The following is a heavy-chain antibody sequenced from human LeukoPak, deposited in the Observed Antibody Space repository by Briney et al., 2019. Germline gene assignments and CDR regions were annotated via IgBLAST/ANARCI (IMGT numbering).Heavy chain of an antibody. Sequence: ASVKVSCKASGYTFTGYYMHWVRQAPGQGLEWMGWINPNSGVTNYAQKFQGRVTMTRDTSISTAYMELSRLRSDDTAVYYCARLDYYDSSSYWASDYWGQGTLVTVSS. CDR1: GYTFTGYY. J-gene: IGHJ4*02. CDR2: INPNSGVT. V-gene: IGHV1-2*02. CDR3: ARLDYYDSSSYWASDY. D-gene: IGHD3-22*01.